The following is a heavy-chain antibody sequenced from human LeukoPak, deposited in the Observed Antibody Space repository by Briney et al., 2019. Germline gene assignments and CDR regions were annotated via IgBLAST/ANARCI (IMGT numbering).Heavy chain of an antibody. V-gene: IGHV3-23*01. CDR2: IGGRDDRT. Sequence: GGSLRLSCAASGLTLTGHTMTRLRQAPGKGLEWVSIIGGRDDRTYYADSVKGRFTISRDNSKNTLYLQMNSLRGEDTAVYYCAKDPNPFYDFWSGYKWGQGTLVTVSS. CDR3: AKDPNPFYDFWSGYK. J-gene: IGHJ4*02. D-gene: IGHD3-3*01. CDR1: GLTLTGHT.